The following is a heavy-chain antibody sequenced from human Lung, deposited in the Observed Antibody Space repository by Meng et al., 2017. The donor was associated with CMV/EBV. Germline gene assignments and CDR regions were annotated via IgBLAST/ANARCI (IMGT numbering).Heavy chain of an antibody. Sequence: GGSXRLXCSASGFTFSNAWMSWVRQTPGKGLEWVGRIKRKNDGGTTDYAAPVKGRFTISRDDSKNTLYLQMNSLKTEDAAVYYCTTSIRIIMVGGVIFRDVWXQGTXVTGSS. V-gene: IGHV3-15*01. CDR3: TTSIRIIMVGGVIFRDV. CDR1: GFTFSNAW. J-gene: IGHJ6*02. CDR2: IKRKNDGGTT. D-gene: IGHD3-10*01.